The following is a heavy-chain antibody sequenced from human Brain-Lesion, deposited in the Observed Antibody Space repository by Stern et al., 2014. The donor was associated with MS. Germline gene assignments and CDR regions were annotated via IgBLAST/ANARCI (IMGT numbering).Heavy chain of an antibody. CDR3: ARDQRGITIFGVVTDYYYLGMDV. J-gene: IGHJ6*02. D-gene: IGHD3-3*01. V-gene: IGHV1-2*02. CDR2: VNPHTGGT. Sequence: QVQLVQSGAEVKKPGASVKVSCKTSGYIFTGYYIHWVRQAPGPGLEWMAWVNPHTGGTKYAQKFQGRVTMSRDTSISTAYVELSSLTSDDTAVYYCARDQRGITIFGVVTDYYYLGMDVWGQGTTVTVSS. CDR1: GYIFTGYY.